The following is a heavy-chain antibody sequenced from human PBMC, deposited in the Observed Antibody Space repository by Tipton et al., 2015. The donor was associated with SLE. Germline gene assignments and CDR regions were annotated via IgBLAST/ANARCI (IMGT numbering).Heavy chain of an antibody. J-gene: IGHJ4*02. CDR2: IYHSGRT. Sequence: TLSLTCSVSGDSIRSPNWWSWIRQAPGKGLEWLGEIYHSGRTIDNPSLNSRVTISVDKSKNQFSLKLTSVTSADTAVYYCARDPRDSGYDSDFDNWGQGALVTVSS. V-gene: IGHV4-4*02. D-gene: IGHD5-12*01. CDR3: ARDPRDSGYDSDFDN. CDR1: GDSIRSPNW.